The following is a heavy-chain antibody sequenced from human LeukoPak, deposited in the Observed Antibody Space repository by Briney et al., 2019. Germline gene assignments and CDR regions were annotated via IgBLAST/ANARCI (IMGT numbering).Heavy chain of an antibody. J-gene: IGHJ4*02. V-gene: IGHV3-23*01. CDR1: GFTFTSYS. D-gene: IGHD1-26*01. Sequence: GGSLRLSCAASGFTFTSYSMNWVRQAPGKGLEWVSTISGGGGSTYYADSVKGRLTISRDNSKNTLYLQVNSPRAEDTAVYYCAKGGKWDVTPFDYWGQGTLVTVSS. CDR2: ISGGGGST. CDR3: AKGGKWDVTPFDY.